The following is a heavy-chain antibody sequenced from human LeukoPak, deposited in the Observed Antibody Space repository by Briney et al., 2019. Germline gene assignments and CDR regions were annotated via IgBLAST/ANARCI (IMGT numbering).Heavy chain of an antibody. Sequence: GGSLRLSCAVSGFPVSSNHMSWVRQAPGKGLEWVSIISSGGTTYYPDSVKGRFTISRDNSKNTLYLQMNSLRAEDTAVYYCAREGDRGVLVADYFDFWGQGTLVTVSS. V-gene: IGHV3-53*01. CDR3: AREGDRGVLVADYFDF. CDR1: GFPVSSNH. J-gene: IGHJ4*02. CDR2: ISSGGTT. D-gene: IGHD2-8*01.